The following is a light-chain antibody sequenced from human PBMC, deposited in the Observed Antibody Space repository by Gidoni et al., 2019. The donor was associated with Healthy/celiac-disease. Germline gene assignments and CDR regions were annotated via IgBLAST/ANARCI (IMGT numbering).Light chain of an antibody. CDR2: GPS. CDR3: QQYSSLTWT. J-gene: IGKJ1*01. V-gene: IGKV3-20*01. Sequence: EIVLTQSPGTLSLSPGERATLSCRASQKLNSNSLTWYQQRPGQAPRLLIYGPSSRATGISARFSGSGSGPVFTRTFSRLEPGDSAVYYCQQYSSLTWTFGQGTKVEVK. CDR1: QKLNSNS.